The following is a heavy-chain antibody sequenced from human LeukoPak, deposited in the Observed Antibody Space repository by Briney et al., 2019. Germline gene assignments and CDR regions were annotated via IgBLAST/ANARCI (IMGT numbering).Heavy chain of an antibody. V-gene: IGHV3-9*03. CDR2: ISWNSGSI. CDR1: GFTFDDYA. J-gene: IGHJ3*02. D-gene: IGHD3-3*01. Sequence: PGRSLRLSCAASGFTFDDYAMHWVRQAPGKGLEWVSGISWNSGSIGYADSVKGRFTISRDNAKNSLYLQMNSLRAEDMALYYCAKSTYYDFWSGSGYAFDIWGQGTMVTVSS. CDR3: AKSTYYDFWSGSGYAFDI.